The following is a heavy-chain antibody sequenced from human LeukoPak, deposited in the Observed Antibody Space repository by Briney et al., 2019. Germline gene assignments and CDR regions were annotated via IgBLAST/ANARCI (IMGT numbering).Heavy chain of an antibody. Sequence: SETLSLTCTVSGGSISSYHWSWIRQPPGKGLEWIGYIYYSGSTNYNPSLKSRVTISVDTSKNQFSLKLSSVTAADTAVYYCARSLLWFGELSSNWFDPWGQGTLVTVSS. J-gene: IGHJ5*02. CDR1: GGSISSYH. CDR2: IYYSGST. V-gene: IGHV4-59*01. CDR3: ARSLLWFGELSSNWFDP. D-gene: IGHD3-10*01.